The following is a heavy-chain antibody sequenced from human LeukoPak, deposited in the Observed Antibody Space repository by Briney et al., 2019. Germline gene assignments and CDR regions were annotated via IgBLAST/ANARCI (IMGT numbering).Heavy chain of an antibody. J-gene: IGHJ4*02. D-gene: IGHD3-22*01. CDR3: ARGTYDSSGYYYVHYFDY. CDR1: GGSISSGGYY. Sequence: SETLSLTCTVSGGSISSGGYYWSWIRQHPGKGLEWIGYIYYSGSTYYNPSLKSRVTISVDTSKNQFSLKLSSVTAADTAVYYCARGTYDSSGYYYVHYFDYWGQGTLVTVSS. V-gene: IGHV4-31*03. CDR2: IYYSGST.